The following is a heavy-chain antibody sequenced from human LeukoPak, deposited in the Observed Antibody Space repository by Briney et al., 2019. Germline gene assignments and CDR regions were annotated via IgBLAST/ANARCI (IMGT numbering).Heavy chain of an antibody. CDR1: GGSISSYY. CDR3: ARAGHYYDSSGYYYFAFDI. CDR2: IYYSGST. V-gene: IGHV4-59*01. Sequence: SSETLSLTCTVSGGSISSYYWSWIRQPPGKGLEWIGYIYYSGSTNYNPSLKSRVTISVDTSKNQFSLKLSTVTAADTAVYYCARAGHYYDSSGYYYFAFDIWGQGTMVTVSS. J-gene: IGHJ3*02. D-gene: IGHD3-22*01.